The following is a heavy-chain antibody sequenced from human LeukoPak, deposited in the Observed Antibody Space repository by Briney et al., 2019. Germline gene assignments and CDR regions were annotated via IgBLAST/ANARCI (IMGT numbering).Heavy chain of an antibody. CDR1: GFTFSSYA. Sequence: GGSLRLSCAASGFTFSSYALSWVRQAPGKGLEWVLGIRDTGGNTFYADFLKGRFTISRDNSENTLYLQMNSLRAEDTAVYYSAKVLATYDRARAFDIWGQGTMVTVSS. CDR2: IRDTGGNT. V-gene: IGHV3-23*01. J-gene: IGHJ3*02. D-gene: IGHD1-26*01. CDR3: AKVLATYDRARAFDI.